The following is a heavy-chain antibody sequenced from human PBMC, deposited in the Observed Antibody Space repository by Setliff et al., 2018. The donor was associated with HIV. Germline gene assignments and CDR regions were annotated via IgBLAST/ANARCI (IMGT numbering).Heavy chain of an antibody. J-gene: IGHJ4*02. CDR1: GGSISRSSYF. CDR3: AREIKIPPQGALDY. Sequence: SETLSLTCTVSGGSISRSSYFWTWIRQRPGQGLEWIGYIYYNGRVSYSEKTYYSPSLKSRVTISVDSSKNQFSLKLSSVTAADTAVYYCAREIKIPPQGALDYWGQGMLVTVTS. CDR2: IYYNGRVSYSEKT. V-gene: IGHV4-31*03. D-gene: IGHD2-2*01.